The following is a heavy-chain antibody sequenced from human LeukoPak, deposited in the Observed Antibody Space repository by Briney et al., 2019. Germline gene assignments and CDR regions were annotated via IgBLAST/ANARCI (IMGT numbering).Heavy chain of an antibody. Sequence: GGSLRLSCEASGFTFSHYAMNWVRQAPGKGLEWDSAISATGGSTYYADSVKGRFTISRDNSMNTLYLQMNSLRAEDTAVYYCAKDKGTYYFDYWGQGTPVTVSS. CDR1: GFTFSHYA. CDR3: AKDKGTYYFDY. J-gene: IGHJ4*02. CDR2: ISATGGST. V-gene: IGHV3-23*01.